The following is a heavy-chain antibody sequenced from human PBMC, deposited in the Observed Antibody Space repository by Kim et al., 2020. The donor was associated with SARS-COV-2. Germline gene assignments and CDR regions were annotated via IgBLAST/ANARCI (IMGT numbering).Heavy chain of an antibody. Sequence: GGSLRLSCAASGFTFDDYAMHWVRQAPGKGLEWVSGISWNSGSIGYADSVKGRFTISRDNAKNSLYLQMNSLRAEDTALYYCAKDMFPVVTRGGYFDYWGQGTLVTVSS. J-gene: IGHJ4*02. CDR1: GFTFDDYA. CDR2: ISWNSGSI. D-gene: IGHD2-21*02. V-gene: IGHV3-9*01. CDR3: AKDMFPVVTRGGYFDY.